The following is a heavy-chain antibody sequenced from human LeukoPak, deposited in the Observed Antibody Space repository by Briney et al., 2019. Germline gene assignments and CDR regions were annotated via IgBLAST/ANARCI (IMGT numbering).Heavy chain of an antibody. CDR1: GFTFSNYA. D-gene: IGHD4-17*01. Sequence: GRSLRLSCAASGFTFSNYAVMWVRQAPGQGLEWVSAITSAGAPRYADSVKGRFTISRDNSKNTLYLQMNSLRAEDTAQYFCARDPNGDYIGAFEFWGQGTGVTVSS. J-gene: IGHJ3*01. CDR2: ITSAGAP. V-gene: IGHV3-23*01. CDR3: ARDPNGDYIGAFEF.